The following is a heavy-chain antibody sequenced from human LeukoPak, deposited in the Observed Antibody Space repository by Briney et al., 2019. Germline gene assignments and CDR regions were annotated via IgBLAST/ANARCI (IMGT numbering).Heavy chain of an antibody. Sequence: SGTLSLTCAVSGDSISSGDWWSWVRQPPGKGLEWIGEIYHTGSTNYNPSLKSRVTISVDTSKNQFSLKLSSVTAADTAVYYCARGPHTGVNYYDSSGYYYWGQGTLVTVSS. D-gene: IGHD3-22*01. CDR3: ARGPHTGVNYYDSSGYYY. CDR1: GDSISSGDW. J-gene: IGHJ4*02. CDR2: IYHTGST. V-gene: IGHV4-4*02.